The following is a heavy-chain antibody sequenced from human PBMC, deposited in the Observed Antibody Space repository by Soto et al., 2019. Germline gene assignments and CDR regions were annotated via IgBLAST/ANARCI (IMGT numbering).Heavy chain of an antibody. D-gene: IGHD3-3*01. CDR1: GYTFTSYA. CDR2: INDGNGNT. J-gene: IGHJ4*02. CDR3: ARVLGVANGDY. V-gene: IGHV1-3*01. Sequence: ASVKVSCKASGYTFTSYAIHGVRQAPGQRLEWMGLINDGNGNTKYSQKFQDRVTINRDTSPNTVYMDLSSLRSQATAVYHCARVLGVANGDYWGQGTLVTVSS.